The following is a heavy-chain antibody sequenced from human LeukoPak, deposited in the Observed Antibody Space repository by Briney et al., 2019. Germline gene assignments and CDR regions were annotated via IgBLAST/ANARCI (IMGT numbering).Heavy chain of an antibody. V-gene: IGHV4-59*01. D-gene: IGHD6-13*01. CDR1: GGSISSYY. CDR2: ISYSGST. Sequence: SETLSLTCTVSGGSISSYYWSWIRQPPGKGLEWIGYISYSGSTNYNPSLKSRVIISVDTSKNQFSLKLSSVTAADTAVYYCARVIAAAEPTFDYWGQGTLVTVSS. CDR3: ARVIAAAEPTFDY. J-gene: IGHJ4*02.